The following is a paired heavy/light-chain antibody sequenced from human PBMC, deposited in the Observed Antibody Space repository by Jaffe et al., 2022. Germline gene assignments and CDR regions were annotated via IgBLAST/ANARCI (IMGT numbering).Light chain of an antibody. CDR3: QQFNSYLLT. CDR1: QGISSA. Sequence: AIQLTQSPSSLSASVGDRVTITCRASQGISSALAWYQQKPGKAPKLLIYDASSLESGVPSRFSGSGSGTDFTLTISSLQPEDFATYYCQQFNSYLLTFGGGTKVEIK. J-gene: IGKJ4*01. CDR2: DAS. V-gene: IGKV1-13*02.
Heavy chain of an antibody. D-gene: IGHD2-15*01. J-gene: IGHJ4*02. CDR3: AHSIVRGNIVVVAYYFDY. CDR2: IYWNDDK. CDR1: GFSLSTSGVG. Sequence: QITLKESGPTLVKPTQTLTLTCTFSGFSLSTSGVGVGWIRQPPGKALEWLALIYWNDDKRYSPSLKSRLTITKDTSKNQVVLTMTNMDPVDTATYYCAHSIVRGNIVVVAYYFDYWGQGTLVTVSS. V-gene: IGHV2-5*01.